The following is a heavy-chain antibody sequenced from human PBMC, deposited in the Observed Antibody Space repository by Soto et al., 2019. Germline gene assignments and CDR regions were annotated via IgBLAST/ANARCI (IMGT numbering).Heavy chain of an antibody. V-gene: IGHV3-66*01. CDR1: GFTVSSNY. CDR2: IYSGGST. D-gene: IGHD2-15*01. CDR3: AREVDCSGGSCLDAFDI. Sequence: GGSLRLSCVASGFTVSSNYMSWVRQAPGKGLEWVSVIYSGGSTYYADSVKGRFTISRDNSKNTLYLQMNSLRAEDTAVYYCAREVDCSGGSCLDAFDIWGQGTMVTVSS. J-gene: IGHJ3*02.